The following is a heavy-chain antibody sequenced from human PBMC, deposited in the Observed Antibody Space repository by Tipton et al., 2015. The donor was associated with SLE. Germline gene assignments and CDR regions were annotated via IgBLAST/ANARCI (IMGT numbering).Heavy chain of an antibody. J-gene: IGHJ4*02. D-gene: IGHD1-14*01. V-gene: IGHV4-39*01. CDR1: GGSISSSSYY. Sequence: LRLSCTASGGSISSSSYYWGWIRQPPGKGLEWIGSIYYSGSTYYNPSLKSRVTISVDTPKNQFSLKLSSVTAADTAVYYCASITRDGADDYWGQGTLVTVSS. CDR3: ASITRDGADDY. CDR2: IYYSGST.